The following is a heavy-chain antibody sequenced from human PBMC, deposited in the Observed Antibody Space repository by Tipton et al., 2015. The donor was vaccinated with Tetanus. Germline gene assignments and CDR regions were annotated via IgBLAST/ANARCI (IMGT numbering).Heavy chain of an antibody. CDR3: ARGLNRLYCTSTTCHPNWCDP. J-gene: IGHJ5*02. CDR1: GFNFRNSA. D-gene: IGHD2-2*01. V-gene: IGHV3-30*09. Sequence: LSLTCAASGFNFRNSAMHWVRQAPGRGLEWVAVMSYDGSNRYFAESVKGRFAVSRDNAKNSLYLQMNSLRAEDTAVYYCARGLNRLYCTSTTCHPNWCDPWGQGTLVTVSS. CDR2: MSYDGSNR.